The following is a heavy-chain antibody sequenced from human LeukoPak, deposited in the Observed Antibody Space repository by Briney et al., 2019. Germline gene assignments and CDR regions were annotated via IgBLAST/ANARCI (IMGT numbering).Heavy chain of an antibody. D-gene: IGHD2-15*01. CDR3: ARYCSGGSCYSVDY. CDR2: IKQDGSEK. Sequence: GGPLRLSCAASGFTFSSYWMSWVRQAPGKGLEWVANIKQDGSEKYYVDSVKGRFTISRDNAKNSLYLQMNSLRAEDTAVYYCARYCSGGSCYSVDYWGQGTLVTVSS. CDR1: GFTFSSYW. V-gene: IGHV3-7*01. J-gene: IGHJ4*02.